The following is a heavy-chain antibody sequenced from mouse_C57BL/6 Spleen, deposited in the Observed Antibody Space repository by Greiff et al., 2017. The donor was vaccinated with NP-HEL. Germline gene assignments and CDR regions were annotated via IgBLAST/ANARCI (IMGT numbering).Heavy chain of an antibody. V-gene: IGHV5-17*01. CDR1: GFTFSDYG. D-gene: IGHD1-1*02. CDR3: ARPGGTGHWYFDV. J-gene: IGHJ1*03. Sequence: EVMLVESGGGLVKPGGSLKLSCAASGFTFSDYGMHWVRQAPEKGLEWVAYISSGSSTIYYADTVKGRFTISRDNAKNTLFLQMTSLRSEDTAMYYCARPGGTGHWYFDVWGTGTTVTVSS. CDR2: ISSGSSTI.